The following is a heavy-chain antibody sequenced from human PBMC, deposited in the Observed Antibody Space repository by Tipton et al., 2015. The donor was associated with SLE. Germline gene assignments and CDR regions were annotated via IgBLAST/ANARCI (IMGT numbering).Heavy chain of an antibody. J-gene: IGHJ4*02. V-gene: IGHV4-34*01. CDR2: INHSGST. Sequence: TLSLTCAVYGGSFSGYYWSWIRQPPGKGLEWIGEINHSGSTNYNPSLKSRVTISVDTSKNQFSLKLSSVTAADTAVYYCAGGYSSGWSTFDYWGQGTLVTVSS. CDR1: GGSFSGYY. D-gene: IGHD6-19*01. CDR3: AGGYSSGWSTFDY.